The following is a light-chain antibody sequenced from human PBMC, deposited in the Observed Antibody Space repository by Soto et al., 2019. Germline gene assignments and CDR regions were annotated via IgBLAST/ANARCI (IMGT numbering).Light chain of an antibody. CDR3: QQYGSSGT. CDR2: GAS. J-gene: IGKJ1*01. CDR1: QSVSNNY. V-gene: IGKV3-20*01. Sequence: EIVLTQSPGTLSLSPGERATLSCRASQSVSNNYLAWYQQKPGQAPRLLISGASNGATGIPDRFSGSGSGTDFTLTISRLEPEDFAVYYCQQYGSSGTFGQGTKVEIK.